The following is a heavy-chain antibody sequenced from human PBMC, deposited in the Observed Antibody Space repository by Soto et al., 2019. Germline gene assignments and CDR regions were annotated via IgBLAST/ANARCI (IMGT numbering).Heavy chain of an antibody. CDR3: ARLGGLYGVWNWYFDV. CDR2: TSSGSSTI. CDR1: GFTFSSYS. V-gene: IGHV3-48*02. J-gene: IGHJ2*01. D-gene: IGHD6-19*01. Sequence: EVQLVESGGGLVQPGGSLRLSCAASGFTFSSYSMNWVRQAPGKGLEWVSYTSSGSSTIYYADSVKGRFTISRDNAKNSLYLEMNSLRDEDTAVYYWARLGGLYGVWNWYFDVWGRGTLVTVSS.